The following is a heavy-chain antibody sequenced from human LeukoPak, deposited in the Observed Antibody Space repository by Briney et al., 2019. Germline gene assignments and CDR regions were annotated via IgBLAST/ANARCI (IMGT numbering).Heavy chain of an antibody. CDR3: AKGGGYEAQYYYYYLDV. J-gene: IGHJ6*03. CDR1: GFTFSSYS. CDR2: ISSSSSYI. Sequence: NPGGSLRLSCAASGFTFSSYSMNWVRQAPGKGLEWVSSISSSSSYIYYADSVKGRFTISRDNAKNTLHLQMNSLRAEDTAVYYCAKGGGYEAQYYYYYLDVWGKGTTVTISS. D-gene: IGHD5-12*01. V-gene: IGHV3-21*01.